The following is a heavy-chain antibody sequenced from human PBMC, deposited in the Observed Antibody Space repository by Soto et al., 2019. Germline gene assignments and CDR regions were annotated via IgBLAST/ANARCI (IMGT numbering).Heavy chain of an antibody. Sequence: ASVKVSCKASGYTFTDYYMHWVRQAPGQGLEWMGWINPNTGGTNYAQKFQGRVTMTRDTSISTAYMELSRLRSDDTAVYYCARDRVTSFGVVIVIFDYWGQGTLVTVSS. D-gene: IGHD3-3*01. CDR1: GYTFTDYY. V-gene: IGHV1-2*02. CDR3: ARDRVTSFGVVIVIFDY. CDR2: INPNTGGT. J-gene: IGHJ4*02.